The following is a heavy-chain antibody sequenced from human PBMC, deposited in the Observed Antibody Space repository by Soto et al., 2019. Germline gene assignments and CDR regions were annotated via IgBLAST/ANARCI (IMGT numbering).Heavy chain of an antibody. CDR1: GDSVSSDINS. D-gene: IGHD3-10*01. J-gene: IGHJ3*01. Sequence: QGQLQQSGPGLVKPSQTLSLTCAISGDSVSSDINSWNWIRQSPSRGLEWLGRTYYRSKWFHDYAASVKSRITINPDTSKNQFSLELNSMTPEDTAVYYCARGNALDVWGQGTVVTVSS. CDR2: TYYRSKWFH. V-gene: IGHV6-1*01. CDR3: ARGNALDV.